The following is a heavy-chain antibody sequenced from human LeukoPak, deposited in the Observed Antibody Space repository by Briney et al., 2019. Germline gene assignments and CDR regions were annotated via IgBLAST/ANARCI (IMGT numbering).Heavy chain of an antibody. CDR1: GFTFSSYW. Sequence: HPGGSLRLSCAASGFTFSSYWMHWVRQAPGKGLVWVSRIKTDGSSTTYADSVKGRFTITRDNAKNTLYLQMNTLRAEDTAVYYCAKGTLDIVVVPAAPKVYYFDYWGQGTLVTVSS. D-gene: IGHD2-2*01. CDR3: AKGTLDIVVVPAAPKVYYFDY. CDR2: IKTDGSST. V-gene: IGHV3-74*01. J-gene: IGHJ4*02.